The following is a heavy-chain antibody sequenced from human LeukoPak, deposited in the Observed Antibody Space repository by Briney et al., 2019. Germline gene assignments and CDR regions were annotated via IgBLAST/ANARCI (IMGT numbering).Heavy chain of an antibody. D-gene: IGHD2-2*03. J-gene: IGHJ6*03. CDR3: ARDGYRLLGYFYYMDV. Sequence: ASVKVSCKASGYTFASFGITWVRQAPGQGLEWMGWINTHNGDTNYAQKLQGRVTMTTDTSTSTAYMELRSLRSDDTAVYYCARDGYRLLGYFYYMDVWGKGTTVTVSS. CDR1: GYTFASFG. V-gene: IGHV1-18*01. CDR2: INTHNGDT.